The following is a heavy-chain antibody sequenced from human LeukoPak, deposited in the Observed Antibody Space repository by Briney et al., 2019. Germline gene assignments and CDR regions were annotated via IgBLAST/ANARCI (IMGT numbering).Heavy chain of an antibody. J-gene: IGHJ4*02. CDR1: GFTVSSNY. D-gene: IGHD3-10*01. CDR2: IYGGGST. CDR3: ASALGAYGSGKDLAY. V-gene: IGHV3-66*02. Sequence: GGSLRLSCAASGFTVSSNYMSWVRQAPGKGLEWVSVIYGGGSTNYADSVKGRFTISRDNSKNTLYLQMNSLRAEDTAVYYCASALGAYGSGKDLAYWGQGTLVTVSS.